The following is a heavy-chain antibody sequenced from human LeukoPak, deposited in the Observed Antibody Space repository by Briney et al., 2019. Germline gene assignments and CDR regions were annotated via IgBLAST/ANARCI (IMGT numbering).Heavy chain of an antibody. V-gene: IGHV3-21*04. D-gene: IGHD1-26*01. J-gene: IGHJ5*02. CDR2: IRGSSTYI. CDR1: GFTFKSYN. CDR3: ARAGIVGVSWNWFDP. Sequence: GGSLRLSCAASGFTFKSYNMNWVRQAPGKGLEWVSSIRGSSTYIFYADSVKGRFTISRDNAKNSLYPQMNYLRAGDTAVYYCARAGIVGVSWNWFDPWGQGTLVTVS.